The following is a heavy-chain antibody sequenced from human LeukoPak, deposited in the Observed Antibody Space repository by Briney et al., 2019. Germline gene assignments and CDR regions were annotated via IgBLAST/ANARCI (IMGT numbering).Heavy chain of an antibody. D-gene: IGHD2-2*01. CDR1: GYTFTSYG. CDR2: ISAYNGNT. J-gene: IGHJ4*02. Sequence: ASVKVSCKASGYTFTSYGISWVRQAPGQGLEWMGWISAYNGNTNYAQKLQGRVTMTTDTSTSTAYMELRSLRSDDTAVYYCARAYGRSSTSWKFDYGGQGTLVTVSS. V-gene: IGHV1-18*04. CDR3: ARAYGRSSTSWKFDY.